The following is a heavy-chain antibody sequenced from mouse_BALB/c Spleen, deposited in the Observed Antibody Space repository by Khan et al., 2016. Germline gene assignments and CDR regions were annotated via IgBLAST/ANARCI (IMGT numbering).Heavy chain of an antibody. CDR2: IDPENGDT. V-gene: IGHV14-4*02. Sequence: VQLKQSGAELVRSGASVKLSCTASGFNIKDYYMHWVKQRPEQGLEWIGWIDPENGDTEYAPKFQGKATMTADTSSNTAYLQLSSLTSEDTAVYYCNPKLGLFAYWCQGTLVTVSA. D-gene: IGHD4-1*01. CDR1: GFNIKDYY. CDR3: NPKLGLFAY. J-gene: IGHJ3*01.